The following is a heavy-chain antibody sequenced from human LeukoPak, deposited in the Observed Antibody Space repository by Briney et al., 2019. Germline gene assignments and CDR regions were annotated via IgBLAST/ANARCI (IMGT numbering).Heavy chain of an antibody. CDR1: GGTFSSYA. V-gene: IGHV1-69*04. J-gene: IGHJ5*02. CDR3: ARDAEKYYYGSGSYYNLNWFDP. CDR2: IIPILGIA. Sequence: ASVKVSCKASGGTFSSYAISWVRQAPGQGLEWMGRIIPILGIANHAQKFQGRVTITADKSTSTAYMELSSLRSEDTAVYYCARDAEKYYYGSGSYYNLNWFDPWGQGTLVTVSS. D-gene: IGHD3-10*01.